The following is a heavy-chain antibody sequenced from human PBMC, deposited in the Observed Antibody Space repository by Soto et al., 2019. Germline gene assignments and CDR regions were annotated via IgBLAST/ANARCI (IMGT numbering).Heavy chain of an antibody. CDR1: GGSVSSGSYY. CDR3: ARDGDRYSGYDLNWFDP. V-gene: IGHV4-61*01. Sequence: SETLSLTCTVSGGSVSSGSYYWSWIRQPPGKGLEWIGYIYYSGSTNYNPSLKSRVTISVDTSKNQFSLKLSSVTAADTAVYYCARDGDRYSGYDLNWFDPWGQGTLVTVS. J-gene: IGHJ5*02. CDR2: IYYSGST. D-gene: IGHD5-12*01.